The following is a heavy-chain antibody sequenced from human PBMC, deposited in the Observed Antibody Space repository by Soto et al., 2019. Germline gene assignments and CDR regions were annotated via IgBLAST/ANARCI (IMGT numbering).Heavy chain of an antibody. CDR1: GFTFNAYW. D-gene: IGHD3-22*01. CDR2: INRDGTEK. CDR3: VSERTEYGSYVSCYYDVVDI. Sequence: EVQLVESGGGLVQPGGSLRLSCAASGFTFNAYWMTWVRQAPGKGLEWVANINRDGTEKNYVASVKGRFTVSRDNAQNSLHLQMYSLRAEDTAVYYCVSERTEYGSYVSCYYDVVDIWGQGTKVTVSS. J-gene: IGHJ3*02. V-gene: IGHV3-7*05.